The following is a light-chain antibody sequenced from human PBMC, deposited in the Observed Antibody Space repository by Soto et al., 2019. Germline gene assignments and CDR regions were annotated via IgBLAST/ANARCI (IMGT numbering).Light chain of an antibody. CDR2: DAS. CDR3: QQYDQWWT. V-gene: IGKV3-15*01. J-gene: IGKJ1*01. Sequence: EIVMTRSPATLSVSPGEGATFSCRASQSINTKIAWYQLKPGQAPRLLIYDASIRATGIPARFSGSGSGTEFSLTINSLQSEEFGVYLCQQYDQWWTFGQGTKVDIK. CDR1: QSINTK.